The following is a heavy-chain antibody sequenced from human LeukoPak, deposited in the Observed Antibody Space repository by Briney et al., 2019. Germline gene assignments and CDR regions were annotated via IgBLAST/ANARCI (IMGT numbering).Heavy chain of an antibody. J-gene: IGHJ4*02. Sequence: SETLSLTCSVSGGSISSYYWSWIRQPPGKGLEWIGYIYYSGSTSYNPSLKSRVTISVDTSKNQFSLKLSSVTAADTAVYYCARQNYYYYTSGYSYYFDYWGQGTLVTVSS. D-gene: IGHD3-22*01. CDR3: ARQNYYYYTSGYSYYFDY. CDR2: IYYSGST. V-gene: IGHV4-59*08. CDR1: GGSISSYY.